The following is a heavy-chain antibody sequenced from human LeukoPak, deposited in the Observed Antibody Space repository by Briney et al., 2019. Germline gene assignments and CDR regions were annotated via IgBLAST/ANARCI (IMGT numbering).Heavy chain of an antibody. CDR1: GYSFTSYW. CDR2: IYPGDSDT. J-gene: IGHJ4*02. CDR3: ARRRLSAAGTHSWSIDY. V-gene: IGHV5-51*01. Sequence: GESLKISCKGSGYSFTSYWIGWVRQMPGKGLEWMGTIYPGDSDTRYSPSFQGQVTISADKSISTAYLQWSSLKASDTAMYYCARRRLSAAGTHSWSIDYWGQGTLVTVSS. D-gene: IGHD6-13*01.